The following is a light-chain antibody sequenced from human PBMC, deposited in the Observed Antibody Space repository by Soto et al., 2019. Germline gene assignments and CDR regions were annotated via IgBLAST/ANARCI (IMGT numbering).Light chain of an antibody. Sequence: DLQMTQSPSTLSASVGDRVTITCRASQSISSWLAWYQQKPGKAPKLLIYDASSLESGLPSRFSGSGSGTEFTLTISSLQPDDFATYYCQQYNSYSRTLGQGTKVDIK. J-gene: IGKJ1*01. CDR3: QQYNSYSRT. CDR2: DAS. CDR1: QSISSW. V-gene: IGKV1-5*01.